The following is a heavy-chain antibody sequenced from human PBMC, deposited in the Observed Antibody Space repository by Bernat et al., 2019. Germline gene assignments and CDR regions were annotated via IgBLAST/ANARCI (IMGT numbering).Heavy chain of an antibody. V-gene: IGHV3-48*01. CDR1: GFTFSSYS. D-gene: IGHD3-10*01. J-gene: IGHJ4*02. CDR2: ISSSSSTI. Sequence: EVQLVESGGGLVQPGGSLRLSCAASGFTFSSYSMNWVRQAPGKGLEWVSYISSSSSTIYYADSVKGRFTISRDNAKNSLYLQMNSLRAEDTAVYYCARDHLLWCGGCYDYWGQGTLVTVSS. CDR3: ARDHLLWCGGCYDY.